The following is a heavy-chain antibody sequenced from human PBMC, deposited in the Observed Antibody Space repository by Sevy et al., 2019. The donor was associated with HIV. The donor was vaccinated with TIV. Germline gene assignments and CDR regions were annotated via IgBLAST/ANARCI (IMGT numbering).Heavy chain of an antibody. V-gene: IGHV4-39*01. D-gene: IGHD6-19*01. Sequence: SETLSLTCTVSGGSISSSSYYWGWIRQPPGEGLEWIGSIYYSGSTYYNPSLKSRVTISVDTSKNQFSLKLSSVTAADTAVYYCARPNSSGWYFFYYWGQGTLVTVSS. CDR1: GGSISSSSYY. CDR2: IYYSGST. CDR3: ARPNSSGWYFFYY. J-gene: IGHJ4*02.